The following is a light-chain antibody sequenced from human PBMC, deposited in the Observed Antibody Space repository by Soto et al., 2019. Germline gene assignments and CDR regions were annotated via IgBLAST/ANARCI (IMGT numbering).Light chain of an antibody. V-gene: IGKV4-1*01. J-gene: IGKJ4*01. CDR2: GAS. CDR3: HKYYISPHT. CDR1: QSVLASSNNKNL. Sequence: DIVMTQSPDSLAMSLGERATINCKSSQSVLASSNNKNLLAWYQQKPGQPPKLLIYGASTRESGVPDRFRGRGSGKHFPLTISTLQVEDGGFYYVHKYYISPHTLGGGTNGENK.